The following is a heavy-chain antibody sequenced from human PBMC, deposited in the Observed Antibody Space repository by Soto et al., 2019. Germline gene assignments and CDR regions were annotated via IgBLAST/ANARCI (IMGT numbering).Heavy chain of an antibody. CDR3: ARLQYTVVTALDI. D-gene: IGHD2-15*01. J-gene: IGHJ3*02. CDR2: IYHTVNT. Sequence: PSETLSLPCSVSGVSIGSHFWSWIRQAPGKGPELVGYIYHTVNTKYNPALKCRVTISMGTSKNQLSLQLSSVTAADTAVYYCARLQYTVVTALDIWGQGTMVTVSS. V-gene: IGHV4-59*11. CDR1: GVSIGSHF.